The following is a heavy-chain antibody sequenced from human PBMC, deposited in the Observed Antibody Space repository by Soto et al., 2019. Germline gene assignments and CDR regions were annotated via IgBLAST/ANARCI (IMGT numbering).Heavy chain of an antibody. CDR1: GGTFGSYA. CDR2: IIPIPGTA. Sequence: QVQLVQSGAEVKTPGSSVKVSCKASGGTFGSYAISWVRQAPGQGLEWMGGIIPIPGTANYAQKFQGRVTSAADESTSTAYMELSSLRSEDTAVYYCARSQGSSTSLEIYYYYYYGMDVWGQGTTVTVSS. D-gene: IGHD2-2*01. V-gene: IGHV1-69*01. CDR3: ARSQGSSTSLEIYYYYYYGMDV. J-gene: IGHJ6*02.